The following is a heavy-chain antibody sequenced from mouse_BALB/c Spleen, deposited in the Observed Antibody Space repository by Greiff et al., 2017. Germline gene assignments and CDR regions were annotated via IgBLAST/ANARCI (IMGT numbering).Heavy chain of an antibody. CDR2: ISSGSSTI. Sequence: EVKLVESGGGLVQPGGSRKLSCAASGFTFSSFGMHWVRQAPEKGLEWVAYISSGSSTIYYADTVKGRFTISRDNPKNTLFLQMTSLRSEDTAMYYCARNWPRADYFDYWGQGTTLTVSS. D-gene: IGHD4-1*01. CDR1: GFTFSSFG. V-gene: IGHV5-17*02. CDR3: ARNWPRADYFDY. J-gene: IGHJ2*01.